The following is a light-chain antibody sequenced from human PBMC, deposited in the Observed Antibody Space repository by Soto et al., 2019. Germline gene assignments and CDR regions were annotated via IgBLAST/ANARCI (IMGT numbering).Light chain of an antibody. Sequence: EIVMTQSPATLSVSPGERATLSCRASQSVSSNLAWYQQKPGQAPRLLIYGASTRATDIPATFSGSGSGTEFTLTISSLQSEDFAVYYCHQYNNWPQTFGQGTKLEI. V-gene: IGKV3-15*01. CDR3: HQYNNWPQT. J-gene: IGKJ2*01. CDR1: QSVSSN. CDR2: GAS.